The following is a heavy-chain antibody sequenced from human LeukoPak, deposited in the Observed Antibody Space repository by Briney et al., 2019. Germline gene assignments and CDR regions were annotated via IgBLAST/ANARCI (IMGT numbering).Heavy chain of an antibody. V-gene: IGHV4-34*01. CDR2: INHSGST. Sequence: SETLSLTCAVYGGSFSGYYWSWLRQPPGKGLEWIGEINHSGSTNYNPSLKSRVTISVDTSKNQFSPKLSSVTAADTAVYYCARGFGKGIAAAGYDYWGQGTLVTVSS. J-gene: IGHJ4*02. CDR3: ARGFGKGIAAAGYDY. D-gene: IGHD6-13*01. CDR1: GGSFSGYY.